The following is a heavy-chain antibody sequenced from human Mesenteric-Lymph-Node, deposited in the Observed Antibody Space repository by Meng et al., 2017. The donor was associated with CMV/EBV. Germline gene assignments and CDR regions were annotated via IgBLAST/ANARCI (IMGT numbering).Heavy chain of an antibody. D-gene: IGHD2-2*01. Sequence: DYYWSWIRQPPGKGLELIGYIYYSGSTYYNPSLQSRVTISVDTSKNQFSLKLSSVTAADTAVYYCARDRGVVVPAATYYYYYGMDVWGQGTTVTVSS. CDR3: ARDRGVVVPAATYYYYYGMDV. CDR1: DYY. CDR2: IYYSGST. J-gene: IGHJ6*02. V-gene: IGHV4-30-4*08.